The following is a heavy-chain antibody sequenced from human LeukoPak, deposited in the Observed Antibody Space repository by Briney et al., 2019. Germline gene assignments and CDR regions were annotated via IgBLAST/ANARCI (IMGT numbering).Heavy chain of an antibody. D-gene: IGHD3-22*01. CDR3: AVDNDSTGYYFSMDV. V-gene: IGHV4-59*01. CDR2: ISYSGST. J-gene: IGHJ6*03. CDR1: GGSISNYY. Sequence: TSETLSLTCTVSGGSISNYYWSWIRQTPGKGLEWIGYISYSGSTNYNPSLKGRVTISVDTSKNHFSLKLSSVTAADTAVYYCAVDNDSTGYYFSMDVWGKGTTVTVSS.